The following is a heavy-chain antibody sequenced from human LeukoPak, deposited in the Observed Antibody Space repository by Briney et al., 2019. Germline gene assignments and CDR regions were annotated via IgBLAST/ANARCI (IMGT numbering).Heavy chain of an antibody. Sequence: PGGSLRLSCAASGFTFISSSISWVRQAPGTGLGCVGTIKQDESDKYYADSVKGRFTISRDNAKNSLYLQMNGLRAEDTAVYYCTRVSDDGSSHRAFHYWGQGTLVTVPS. CDR3: TRVSDDGSSHRAFHY. J-gene: IGHJ4*02. CDR1: GFTFISSS. D-gene: IGHD3-22*01. V-gene: IGHV3-7*05. CDR2: IKQDESDK.